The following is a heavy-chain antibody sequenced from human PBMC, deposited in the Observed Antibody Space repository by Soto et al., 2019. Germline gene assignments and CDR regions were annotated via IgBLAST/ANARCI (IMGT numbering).Heavy chain of an antibody. D-gene: IGHD2-21*01. CDR3: ARDPTGLPADY. J-gene: IGHJ4*02. CDR2: ISGTGLTV. V-gene: IGHV3-11*01. CDR1: GFTFSDHY. Sequence: QVQVVESGGGLVKPGGSLRLSCTASGFTFSDHYITWIRQAPGKGLEWLSYISGTGLTVSYADSVKGRFTISRDNAKNSVYLQMNSLRVEDTAVYFCARDPTGLPADYWGQGTLVTVSS.